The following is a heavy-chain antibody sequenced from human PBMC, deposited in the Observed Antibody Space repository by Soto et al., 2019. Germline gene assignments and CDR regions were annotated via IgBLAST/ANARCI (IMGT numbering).Heavy chain of an antibody. V-gene: IGHV4-59*01. CDR1: GGSISSYY. CDR2: IYYSGSS. J-gene: IGHJ4*02. D-gene: IGHD3-3*01. Sequence: QVQLQESGPGLVKPSETLSLTCTVSGGSISSYYWSWIRQPPGKGLEWVGYIYYSGSSNYNPPLTSRVTISVDTSKNQFSLKLSSVTAADTAVYSCARVIGDFWSGYYTGFDYWGQGTLVTVSS. CDR3: ARVIGDFWSGYYTGFDY.